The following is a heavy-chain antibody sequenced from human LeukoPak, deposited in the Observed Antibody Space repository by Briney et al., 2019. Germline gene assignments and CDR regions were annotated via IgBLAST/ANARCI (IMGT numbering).Heavy chain of an antibody. CDR1: GGSFSGYY. D-gene: IGHD4-17*01. CDR3: ARDGDYWGRVARWGY. Sequence: PSETLSLTCAVYGGSFSGYYWSWIRQPPGKGLERIGEINHSGSTNYNPSLKSRVTISVDTSKNQFSLKLSSVTAADTAVYYCARDGDYWGRVARWGYWGQGTLVTVSS. CDR2: INHSGST. J-gene: IGHJ4*02. V-gene: IGHV4-34*01.